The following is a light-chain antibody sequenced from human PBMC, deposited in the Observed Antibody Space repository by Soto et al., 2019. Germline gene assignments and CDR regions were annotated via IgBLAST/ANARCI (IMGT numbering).Light chain of an antibody. J-gene: IGKJ5*01. Sequence: EIVLTQAPGSLSLSPGESATLSCRASQSVSSYLAWYQQKPGQAPRLLIYDASNRATGIPARFSGRGSGTDFTLTISSLEPEDFAVYYCQQRSNWPITFGQGTRLEIK. CDR1: QSVSSY. V-gene: IGKV3-11*01. CDR2: DAS. CDR3: QQRSNWPIT.